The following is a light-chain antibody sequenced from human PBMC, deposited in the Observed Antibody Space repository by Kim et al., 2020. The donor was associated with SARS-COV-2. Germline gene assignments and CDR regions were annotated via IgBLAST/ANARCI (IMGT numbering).Light chain of an antibody. V-gene: IGLV3-1*01. J-gene: IGLJ2*01. CDR1: KLGDKY. CDR2: QDS. CDR3: QAWDSSISVV. Sequence: SYELTQPPSVSVSPGQTASITCSGDKLGDKYACWYQQKPGQSPVLVIYQDSKRPSGIPERFSGSNSGNTAPLTISGTQAMDEADYYCQAWDSSISVVFGG.